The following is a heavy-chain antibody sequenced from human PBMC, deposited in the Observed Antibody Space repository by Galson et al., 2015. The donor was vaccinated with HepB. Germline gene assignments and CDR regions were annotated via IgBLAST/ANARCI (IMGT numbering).Heavy chain of an antibody. D-gene: IGHD6-19*01. CDR1: GFTFSNYG. CDR2: ISYDGSNN. V-gene: IGHV3-30*18. J-gene: IGHJ4*02. Sequence: SLRLSCAASGFTFSNYGMHWVRPAPGKGLEWVAVISYDGSNNYYADSVKGRFTISRDNSKNTLYLQMNSLRAEDTALYYCAKDPYLYSALAGTMAGFDYWGQGTLVTVSS. CDR3: AKDPYLYSALAGTMAGFDY.